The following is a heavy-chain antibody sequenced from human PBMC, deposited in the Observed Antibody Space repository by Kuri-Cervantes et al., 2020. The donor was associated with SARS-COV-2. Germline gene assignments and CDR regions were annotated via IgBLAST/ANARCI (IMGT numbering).Heavy chain of an antibody. CDR1: GYTFTGYY. Sequence: SVKVSCKASGYTFTGYYMHWVRQAPGQGLEWMGWINPNSGGTNYAQKFQGRVTMTRDTSISAAYMELSRLRSDDTAVYYCARGGGRLRWSRAYYYYMDVWGKGTTVTVSS. CDR3: ARGGGRLRWSRAYYYYMDV. J-gene: IGHJ6*03. CDR2: INPNSGGT. D-gene: IGHD4-23*01. V-gene: IGHV1-2*02.